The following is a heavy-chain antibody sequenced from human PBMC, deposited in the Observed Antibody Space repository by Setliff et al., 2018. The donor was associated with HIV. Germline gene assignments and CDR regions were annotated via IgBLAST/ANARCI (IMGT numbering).Heavy chain of an antibody. J-gene: IGHJ6*02. V-gene: IGHV4-61*02. D-gene: IGHD3-22*01. Sequence: SETLSLTCTVSGGSISSGSYYWSWIRQPAGKGLEWIGRIYSSGSTNYNPSLKSRVTISVDTSKNQFSLKLSSVTAADTAVYYCAKERYDSSGYSIEHYGMDVWGQGTTVTVSS. CDR1: GGSISSGSYY. CDR3: AKERYDSSGYSIEHYGMDV. CDR2: IYSSGST.